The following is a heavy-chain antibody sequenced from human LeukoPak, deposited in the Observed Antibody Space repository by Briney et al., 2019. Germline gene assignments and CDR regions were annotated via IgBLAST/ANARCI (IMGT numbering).Heavy chain of an antibody. CDR1: GGSISSYY. CDR3: ARDGTYSSSLGGFFDY. Sequence: SETLSLTCTVSGGSISSYYWSWIRQPPWKGLEWLGYIYYSGSINYNPSLKSRVTISVDTSKNQFSLKLSSVTAADTAVYYCARDGTYSSSLGGFFDYWGQGTLVTVSS. CDR2: IYYSGSI. V-gene: IGHV4-59*01. J-gene: IGHJ4*02. D-gene: IGHD6-13*01.